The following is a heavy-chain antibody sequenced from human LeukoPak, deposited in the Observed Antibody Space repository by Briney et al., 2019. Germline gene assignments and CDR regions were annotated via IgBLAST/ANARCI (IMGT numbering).Heavy chain of an antibody. V-gene: IGHV4-61*01. J-gene: IGHJ6*02. Sequence: KTSETLSLTCTVSGGSVSSGSYYWSWIRQPPGKGLEWIGYIYYSGSTNYNPSLKSRVTISVDTSKNQFSLKLSSVTAADTAVYYCARERIAVAGLYGMDVWGQGTTVTVSS. CDR1: GGSVSSGSYY. D-gene: IGHD6-19*01. CDR3: ARERIAVAGLYGMDV. CDR2: IYYSGST.